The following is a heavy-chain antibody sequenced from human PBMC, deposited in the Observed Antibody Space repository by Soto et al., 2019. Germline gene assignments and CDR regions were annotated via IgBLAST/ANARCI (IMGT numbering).Heavy chain of an antibody. CDR1: GGTFSSYA. CDR2: IIPIFGTA. CDR3: ARITMVRGVTHNWFDP. J-gene: IGHJ5*02. Sequence: QVQLVQSGAEVKKPGSSVNVSCKASGGTFSSYAISWVRQAPGQGLEWMGGIIPIFGTANYAQKFQGRVTITADESTSTAYMELSSLRSEDTAVYYCARITMVRGVTHNWFDPWGQGTLVTVSS. V-gene: IGHV1-69*01. D-gene: IGHD3-10*01.